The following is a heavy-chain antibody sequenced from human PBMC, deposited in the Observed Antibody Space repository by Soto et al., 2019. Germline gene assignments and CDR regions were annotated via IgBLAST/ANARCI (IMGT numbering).Heavy chain of an antibody. CDR1: GDSIISSDFY. Sequence: SETLSLTCTVSGDSIISSDFYWGWVRQPPRKGLEWIGSIFYLGSSYYNPSLKSRVTMSVDTSKNQFSLRLRSVTAADTALYFCARHSLALRKNNWFDPWGQGIMVTVSS. J-gene: IGHJ5*02. V-gene: IGHV4-39*01. CDR2: IFYLGSS. CDR3: ARHSLALRKNNWFDP. D-gene: IGHD3-3*02.